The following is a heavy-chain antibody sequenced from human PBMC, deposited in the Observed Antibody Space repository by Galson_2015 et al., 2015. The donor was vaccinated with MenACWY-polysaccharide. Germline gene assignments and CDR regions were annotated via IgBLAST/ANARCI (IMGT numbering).Heavy chain of an antibody. Sequence: RQAPGKGLEWVSYISSGGTIYYADSVKGRFTISRDNAKNSLYLQMNSLRDDDTAVYYCARALKGLVGATPDYWGQGTLVTVSS. V-gene: IGHV3-48*02. J-gene: IGHJ4*02. D-gene: IGHD1-26*01. CDR2: ISSGGTI. CDR3: ARALKGLVGATPDY.